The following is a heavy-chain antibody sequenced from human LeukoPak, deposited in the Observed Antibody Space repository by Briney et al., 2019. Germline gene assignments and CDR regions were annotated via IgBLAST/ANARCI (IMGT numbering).Heavy chain of an antibody. Sequence: GASVKVSCKASGYTFTGYYMHWVRQAPGQGLEWMGWINPNSGGTNYAQKFQGWVTMTRDTSISTAYMELSRLRSDDTAVYYCARVGLGPAAYFDYWGQGTLVTVSS. CDR1: GYTFTGYY. CDR2: INPNSGGT. D-gene: IGHD2-2*01. CDR3: ARVGLGPAAYFDY. V-gene: IGHV1-2*04. J-gene: IGHJ4*02.